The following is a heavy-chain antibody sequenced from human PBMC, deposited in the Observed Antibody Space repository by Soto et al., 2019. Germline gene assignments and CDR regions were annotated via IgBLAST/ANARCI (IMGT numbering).Heavy chain of an antibody. Sequence: SETLSLTCTVSGGSISSYYWSWIRQPPGKGLEWIGYIYYSGSTNYNPSLKSRVTISVDTSKNQFSLKLSSVTAADTAVYYCARAPVAPGIAAAGRPCTNWFDPWCQGTLVTVSS. J-gene: IGHJ5*02. CDR1: GGSISSYY. D-gene: IGHD6-13*01. V-gene: IGHV4-59*01. CDR2: IYYSGST. CDR3: ARAPVAPGIAAAGRPCTNWFDP.